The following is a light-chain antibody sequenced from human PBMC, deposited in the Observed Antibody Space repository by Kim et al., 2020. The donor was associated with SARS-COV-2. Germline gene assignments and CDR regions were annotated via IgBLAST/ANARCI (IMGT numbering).Light chain of an antibody. Sequence: QLVLTQSPSASASLGASVKLTCTLSSGHSSYAIAWHQQQPEKGPRYLMKLNSDGSHNKGDGIPDRFSGSSSGAERYLTISSLQSEDEADYYCQTWGTGIRVFGGRTKLTVL. CDR3: QTWGTGIRV. V-gene: IGLV4-69*01. CDR1: SGHSSYA. CDR2: LNSDGSH. J-gene: IGLJ3*02.